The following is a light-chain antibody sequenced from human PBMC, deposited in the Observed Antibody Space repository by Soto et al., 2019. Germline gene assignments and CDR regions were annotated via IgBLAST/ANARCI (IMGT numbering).Light chain of an antibody. CDR3: NQYGSSPLT. CDR2: GAS. CDR1: QSVSSSY. Sequence: EIVLTQSPGTLSLSPGERATLSCRASQSVSSSYLAWYQQKPGQAPRLLIYGASSRATGIPDRFSGSGSGTDFTLTISRLEPEDFAVYFCNQYGSSPLTFGGGPRWRSN. J-gene: IGKJ4*01. V-gene: IGKV3-20*01.